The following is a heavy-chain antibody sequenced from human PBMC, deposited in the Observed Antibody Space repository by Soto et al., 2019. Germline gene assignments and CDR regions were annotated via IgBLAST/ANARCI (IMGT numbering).Heavy chain of an antibody. J-gene: IGHJ4*02. CDR2: ISGSGGST. V-gene: IGHV3-23*01. CDR1: GFTFSSYA. Sequence: LRLSCAASGFTFSSYAMSWVRQAPGRGLEWVSAISGSGGSTYYADSVKGRFTISRDNSKNTLYLQMNSLRAEDTAVYYCAKAGDRHPLNYGIDYCGQGTLVTVSS. D-gene: IGHD4-17*01. CDR3: AKAGDRHPLNYGIDY.